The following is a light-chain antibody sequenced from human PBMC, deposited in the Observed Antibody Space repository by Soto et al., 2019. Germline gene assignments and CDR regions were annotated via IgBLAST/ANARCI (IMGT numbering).Light chain of an antibody. CDR2: DAS. Sequence: LTQSPASLSLSPGEKATLSCRASQSVSSYLAWYQQKPGQAPRLLIYDASNRATGIPARFSGSGSGTDFTLTISSLEPEDFAVYHCQQRSNWITFGQGTRLEIK. J-gene: IGKJ5*01. CDR1: QSVSSY. CDR3: QQRSNWIT. V-gene: IGKV3-11*01.